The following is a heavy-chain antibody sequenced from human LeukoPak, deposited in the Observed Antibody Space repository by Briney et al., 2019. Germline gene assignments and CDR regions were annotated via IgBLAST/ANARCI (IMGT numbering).Heavy chain of an antibody. V-gene: IGHV1-18*01. CDR3: ARDFSNFSYGTWFDP. CDR1: GYTFTRYG. Sequence: ASVKVSCKASGYTFTRYGITWVRQAPAQGLEWMGWISTYNGKTNYAQKVQDRVTMTTDTSTSTVYMELRSLRSDDTALYFCARDFSNFSYGTWFDPWGQGTLVTVSS. J-gene: IGHJ5*02. D-gene: IGHD1-1*01. CDR2: ISTYNGKT.